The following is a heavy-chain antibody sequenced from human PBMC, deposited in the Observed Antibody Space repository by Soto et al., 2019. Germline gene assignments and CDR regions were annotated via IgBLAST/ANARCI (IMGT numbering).Heavy chain of an antibody. CDR2: ISGSGGST. CDR3: AKMWQWLVLDMLDS. V-gene: IGHV3-23*01. Sequence: EVQLLESGGGLVQPGGSLRLSCAASGFTFSSYAMSWVRQAPGKGLEWVSAISGSGGSTYYADSVKGRFTISRDNSKNALYLQMNSMRGEDTAVYYCAKMWQWLVLDMLDSWGQGTLVTVSS. D-gene: IGHD6-19*01. CDR1: GFTFSSYA. J-gene: IGHJ4*02.